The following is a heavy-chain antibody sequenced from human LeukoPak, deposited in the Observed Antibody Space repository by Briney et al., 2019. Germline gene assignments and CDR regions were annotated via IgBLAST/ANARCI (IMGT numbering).Heavy chain of an antibody. Sequence: GGSLRLSCAASGFTFSSYSMNWVRQAPGKGLEWVSHISAGGISTHYADSVKGRFTISRDNSKNTLYLQMNSLKVEDTAFYYCANGGRQWLTEYWGQGTLVTVSS. D-gene: IGHD6-19*01. CDR1: GFTFSSYS. J-gene: IGHJ4*02. V-gene: IGHV3-23*01. CDR3: ANGGRQWLTEY. CDR2: ISAGGIST.